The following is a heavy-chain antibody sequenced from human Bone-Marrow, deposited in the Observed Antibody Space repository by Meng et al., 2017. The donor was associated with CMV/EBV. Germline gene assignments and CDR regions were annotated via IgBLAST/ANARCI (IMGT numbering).Heavy chain of an antibody. V-gene: IGHV4-59*02. D-gene: IGHD4-17*01. Sequence: SETLSLTCTVSRGSVSSYYWSWLRQTPGKGLEWIGYVYFTGGTNYKPSLNSRVTISIDTSKNQFSLRLNSVTAADTATYYCARDISEGTTTYYFDSWGQGILVPVSS. CDR3: ARDISEGTTTYYFDS. CDR2: VYFTGGT. J-gene: IGHJ4*02. CDR1: RGSVSSYY.